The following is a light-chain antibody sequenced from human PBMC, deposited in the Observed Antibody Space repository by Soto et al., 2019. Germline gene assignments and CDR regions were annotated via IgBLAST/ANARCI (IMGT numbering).Light chain of an antibody. Sequence: EIVLTQSPGTLSLSPGERATLSCRASQSVSSSYLAWYQQKPGQAPRLLIYGASSTATGIPDRFSGSGSGTEFALTISRLEPEDFAGYYCQQDGSSPSITFGQGTRLEIK. V-gene: IGKV3-20*01. CDR1: QSVSSSY. CDR2: GAS. CDR3: QQDGSSPSIT. J-gene: IGKJ5*01.